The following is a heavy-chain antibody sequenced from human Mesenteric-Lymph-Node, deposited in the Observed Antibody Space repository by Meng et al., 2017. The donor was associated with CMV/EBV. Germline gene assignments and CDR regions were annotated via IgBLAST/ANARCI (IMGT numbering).Heavy chain of an antibody. J-gene: IGHJ4*02. D-gene: IGHD1-1*01. CDR3: AKRSATSPGYSDY. Sequence: GESLKISCAASGFTFSTYVMRWFRQAPGKGLEWVSSINTGGGTYYADSVKGRFTVSRDNSKNTPHLQMDALRPEDAAIYYCAKRSATSPGYSDYWGQGTLVTVSS. CDR2: INTGGGT. V-gene: IGHV3-23*01. CDR1: GFTFSTYV.